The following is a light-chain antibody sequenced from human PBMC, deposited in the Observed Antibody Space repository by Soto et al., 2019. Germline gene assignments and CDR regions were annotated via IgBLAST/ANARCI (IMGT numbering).Light chain of an antibody. J-gene: IGKJ1*01. CDR3: QQYHSYWT. V-gene: IGKV1-5*01. CDR2: DAS. CDR1: QNIRSR. Sequence: DIQMTQSPSTLSASIGDKVTITCRASQNIRSRLAWFQQKPGKAPKLLIYDASSLESGVPQRFSGSGYAKEFTHTISSLQTDDFSTYYCQQYHSYWTFGQGTKVDIK.